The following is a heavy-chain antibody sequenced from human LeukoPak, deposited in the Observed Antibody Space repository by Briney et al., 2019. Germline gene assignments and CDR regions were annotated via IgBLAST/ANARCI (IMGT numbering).Heavy chain of an antibody. J-gene: IGHJ4*02. D-gene: IGHD5-12*01. CDR1: GFTFSSYA. Sequence: GGSLRLSCSASGFTFSSYAMHWVRQAPGKGLEYVSSISSNGGSTYFADSVKGRFTISRDNSKNTLFLQMSSLRTEDTAVYYCASPYSGYDYNFDHWGQGTLVTVSS. CDR3: ASPYSGYDYNFDH. CDR2: ISSNGGST. V-gene: IGHV3-64D*06.